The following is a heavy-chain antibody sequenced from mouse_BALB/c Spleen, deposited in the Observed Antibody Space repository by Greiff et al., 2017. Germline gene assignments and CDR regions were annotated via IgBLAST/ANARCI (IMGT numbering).Heavy chain of an antibody. Sequence: EVQLVESGGDLVKPGGSLKLSCAASGFTFSSYGMSWVRQTPDKRLEWVATISSGGSYTYYPDSVKGRFTISRDNAKNTLYLQMSSLKSEDTAMYYCARGWLLDYAMDYWGQGTSVTVSS. D-gene: IGHD2-3*01. CDR2: ISSGGSYT. J-gene: IGHJ4*01. V-gene: IGHV5-6*01. CDR1: GFTFSSYG. CDR3: ARGWLLDYAMDY.